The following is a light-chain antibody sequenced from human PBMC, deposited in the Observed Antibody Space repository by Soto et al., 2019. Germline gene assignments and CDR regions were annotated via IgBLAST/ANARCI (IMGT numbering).Light chain of an antibody. CDR2: GAS. Sequence: DIQMTQSPSSLSASVGDRVTITCRASQSISNYLNWYQHKPGTAPKLLIYGASSLQSGVPSRFSGIGSGTDFTLTINSLQPEDFATYYCQHSFSNPYTFGQGTKLEI. CDR1: QSISNY. CDR3: QHSFSNPYT. V-gene: IGKV1-39*01. J-gene: IGKJ2*01.